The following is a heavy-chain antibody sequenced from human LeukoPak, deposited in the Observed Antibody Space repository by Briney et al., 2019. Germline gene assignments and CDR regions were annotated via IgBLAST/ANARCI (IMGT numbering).Heavy chain of an antibody. D-gene: IGHD5-12*01. CDR3: ARGGRGYSGYVWTGNNWFDP. CDR1: GGSFSGYY. Sequence: SETLSLTCAVYGGSFSGYYWSWIRQPPGKGLEWIGEINHSGSTNYNPSLKSRVTISVDTSKNQFSLKLSSVTAADTAVYYCARGGRGYSGYVWTGNNWFDPWGQGTLVTVSS. V-gene: IGHV4-34*01. CDR2: INHSGST. J-gene: IGHJ5*02.